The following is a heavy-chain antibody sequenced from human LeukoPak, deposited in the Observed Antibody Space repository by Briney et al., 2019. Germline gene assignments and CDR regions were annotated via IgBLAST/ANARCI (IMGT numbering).Heavy chain of an antibody. D-gene: IGHD3-22*01. J-gene: IGHJ4*01. CDR1: GGSFSGYY. CDR3: ARGPPSSGGAYVGDY. V-gene: IGHV4-34*01. Sequence: SETLSLTCAVYGGSFSGYYWSWIRQPPGKGLEWIGEINHSGSTNYNPSLKSRVTISVDTSKNQFSLKLSSVTAADTAVYYCARGPPSSGGAYVGDYWGHGALVTVSS. CDR2: INHSGST.